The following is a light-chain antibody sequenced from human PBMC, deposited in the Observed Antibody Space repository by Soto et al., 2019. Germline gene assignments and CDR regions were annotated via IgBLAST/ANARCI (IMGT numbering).Light chain of an antibody. CDR1: QSISSW. CDR3: LQDYNYPWT. J-gene: IGKJ1*01. CDR2: DAS. Sequence: DIQMTQSPSTPSASVGDRVTITCRASQSISSWLAWYQQKPGKAPKLLIYDASSLESGVPSRFSGSGSRTEFTLTISSLQPEDFATYYCLQDYNYPWTFGQGTKVDIK. V-gene: IGKV1-5*01.